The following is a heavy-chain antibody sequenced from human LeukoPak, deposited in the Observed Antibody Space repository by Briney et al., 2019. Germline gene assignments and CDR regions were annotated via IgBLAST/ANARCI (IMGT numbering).Heavy chain of an antibody. J-gene: IGHJ5*02. D-gene: IGHD3-3*01. CDR1: GGSISSSSYY. V-gene: IGHV4-39*07. Sequence: SETLSLTCTVSGGSISSSSYYWGWIRQPPGKGLEWIGSIYYSGSTYYNPSLKSRVTISVDTSKNQFSLKLSSVTAADTAVYYCAKDAVAGITIFGVVNWFDPWGQGTLVTVSS. CDR2: IYYSGST. CDR3: AKDAVAGITIFGVVNWFDP.